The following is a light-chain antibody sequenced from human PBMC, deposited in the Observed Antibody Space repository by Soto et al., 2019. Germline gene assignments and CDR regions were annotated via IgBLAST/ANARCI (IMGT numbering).Light chain of an antibody. J-gene: IGLJ3*02. CDR2: SND. Sequence: QSVLTQPPSASGTPGQTVTISCSGSSSNIGSHTVNWYQQLPGTAPKLLIYSNDMRPSGVPDRFSGSKSGTSASLAIGGLQSDDGADYHCATWDDSLNGMVFGGGTKLTVL. CDR1: SSNIGSHT. V-gene: IGLV1-44*01. CDR3: ATWDDSLNGMV.